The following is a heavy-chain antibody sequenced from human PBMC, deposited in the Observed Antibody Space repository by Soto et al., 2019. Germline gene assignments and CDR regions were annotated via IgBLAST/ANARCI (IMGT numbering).Heavy chain of an antibody. V-gene: IGHV3-7*01. CDR3: ARDPTRRFDY. CDR1: GFTFNLYW. J-gene: IGHJ4*02. Sequence: GGSLRLSCGASGFTFNLYWMAWVRQAPGKGLEWVASIKEDGSEKHYVDSVKGRFTISRDNADNALYLQMNSLRADDTAVYYCARDPTRRFDYWGQGTLVTAPQ. D-gene: IGHD6-25*01. CDR2: IKEDGSEK.